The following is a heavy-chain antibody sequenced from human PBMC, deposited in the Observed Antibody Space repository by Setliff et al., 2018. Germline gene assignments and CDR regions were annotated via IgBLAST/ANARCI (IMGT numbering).Heavy chain of an antibody. J-gene: IGHJ4*02. V-gene: IGHV1-69*05. D-gene: IGHD5-18*01. CDR2: IIPIFGTS. CDR1: GGTFSSYA. CDR3: AREDYNYGSGSFDHDY. Sequence: SVKVSCKASGGTFSSYAISWVRQAPGQGLEWMGGIIPIFGTSNYAHKFQGRVTITTDESRSTAYMELSSLRSEDTAVYYCAREDYNYGSGSFDHDYWGQGTRVTVSS.